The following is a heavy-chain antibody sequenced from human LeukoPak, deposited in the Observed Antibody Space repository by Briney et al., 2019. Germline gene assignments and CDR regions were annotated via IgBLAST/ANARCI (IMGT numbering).Heavy chain of an antibody. V-gene: IGHV3-21*01. CDR2: ISSSSSYI. J-gene: IGHJ4*02. CDR1: GFTFSSYA. D-gene: IGHD6-19*01. Sequence: GGSLRLSCAASGFTFSSYAMSWVRQAPGKGLEWVSSISSSSSYIYYADSVKGRFTISRDNAKNSLYLQMNSLRAEDTAVYYCARDDRIAVAPYYFDYWGQGTLVTVSS. CDR3: ARDDRIAVAPYYFDY.